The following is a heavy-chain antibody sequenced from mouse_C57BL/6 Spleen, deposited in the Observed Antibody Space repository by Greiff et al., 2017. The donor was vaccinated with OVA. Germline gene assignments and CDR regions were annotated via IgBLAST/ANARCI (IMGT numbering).Heavy chain of an antibody. CDR1: GYTFTDYN. CDR2: INPNNGGT. V-gene: IGHV1-18*01. D-gene: IGHD4-1*01. Sequence: EVKLQQSGPELVKPGASVKIPCKASGYTFTDYNMDWVKQSHGKSLEWIGDINPNNGGTIYNQKFKGKATLTVDKSSSTAYMELRSLTSEDTAVYYCARGDWGSYYFDYWGQGTTLTVSS. J-gene: IGHJ2*01. CDR3: ARGDWGSYYFDY.